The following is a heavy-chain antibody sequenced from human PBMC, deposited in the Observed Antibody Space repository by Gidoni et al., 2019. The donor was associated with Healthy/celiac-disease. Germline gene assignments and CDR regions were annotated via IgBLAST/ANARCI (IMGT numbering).Heavy chain of an antibody. CDR1: GGSFSGYY. V-gene: IGHV4-34*01. CDR3: ARARMAPFDY. D-gene: IGHD2-15*01. Sequence: QVQLQQWGAGLLKPSETLSLTCAVYGGSFSGYYWSWILQPPGKELDWIGEIKHSGSTNYNPSLKSRVAISVDTSKNQFSLKLSSVTAADTAVYYCARARMAPFDYWGQGTLVTVSS. J-gene: IGHJ4*02. CDR2: IKHSGST.